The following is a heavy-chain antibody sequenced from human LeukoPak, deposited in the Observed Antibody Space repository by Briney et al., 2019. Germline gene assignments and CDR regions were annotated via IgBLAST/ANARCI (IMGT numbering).Heavy chain of an antibody. J-gene: IGHJ5*02. CDR3: AADKGVVVPAAT. D-gene: IGHD2-2*01. Sequence: ASVKVSCKASGFTFTSSAVQWVRQARGQRLEWIEWIVVGSGNTNYAQKFQERVTITRDMSTSTAYMELSSLRSEDTAVYYCAADKGVVVPAATWGQGTLVTVSS. V-gene: IGHV1-58*01. CDR1: GFTFTSSA. CDR2: IVVGSGNT.